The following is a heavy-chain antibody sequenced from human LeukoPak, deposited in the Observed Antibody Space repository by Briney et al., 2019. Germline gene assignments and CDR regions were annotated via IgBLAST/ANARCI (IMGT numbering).Heavy chain of an antibody. D-gene: IGHD5-12*01. V-gene: IGHV4/OR15-8*02. CDR3: ANHYSGYIDY. CDR1: GDSVRKDSW. Sequence: SETLSLTCYVSGDSVRKDSWWTWVRRSPGKGLEWLGEIYDSGKTNYHPSLRSRIAISIDTAKRQFSLELTAVTAADTAVYYCANHYSGYIDYWGQGTLVTVSS. CDR2: IYDSGKT. J-gene: IGHJ4*02.